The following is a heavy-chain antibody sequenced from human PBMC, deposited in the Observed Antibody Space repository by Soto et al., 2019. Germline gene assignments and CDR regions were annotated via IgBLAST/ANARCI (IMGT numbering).Heavy chain of an antibody. J-gene: IGHJ4*02. CDR3: ARGRGWRDY. Sequence: ASEKVSCKASGYSFTSYDINWVRQATGQGLEWMGWMDPKTGNTDYGQKFQGRVTMTRNTSISTAYMELSSLTSEDTAVYYCARGRGWRDYWGQGTLVTVSS. CDR2: MDPKTGNT. CDR1: GYSFTSYD. V-gene: IGHV1-8*01. D-gene: IGHD6-19*01.